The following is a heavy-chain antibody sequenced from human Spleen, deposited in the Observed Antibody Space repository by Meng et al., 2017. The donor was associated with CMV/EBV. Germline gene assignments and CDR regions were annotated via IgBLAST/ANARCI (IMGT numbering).Heavy chain of an antibody. CDR1: GFTFHDYA. Sequence: SLRLSCATSGFTFHDYAMYWVRQVPGQGLEWVSGISWNSATIGYASSVRGRFTISRDNARNSLHLQMNSLTVEDTALYYCAKHSRIAAPSGYGMDVWGQGTRVTVSS. V-gene: IGHV3-9*01. CDR3: AKHSRIAAPSGYGMDV. CDR2: ISWNSATI. J-gene: IGHJ6*02. D-gene: IGHD6-13*01.